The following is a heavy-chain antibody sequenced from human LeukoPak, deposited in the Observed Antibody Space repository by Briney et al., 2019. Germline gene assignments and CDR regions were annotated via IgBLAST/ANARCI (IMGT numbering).Heavy chain of an antibody. Sequence: ASVKVSCKASGYTFTSYDINWVRQATGQGLEWMGWMNPNSGNTGYAQKFQGRVTMTRNTSISTAYMELSSLRSEDTAVYYCAVTEAAAGHFDCWGQGTLVTVSS. CDR2: MNPNSGNT. J-gene: IGHJ4*02. CDR1: GYTFTSYD. D-gene: IGHD6-13*01. CDR3: AVTEAAAGHFDC. V-gene: IGHV1-8*01.